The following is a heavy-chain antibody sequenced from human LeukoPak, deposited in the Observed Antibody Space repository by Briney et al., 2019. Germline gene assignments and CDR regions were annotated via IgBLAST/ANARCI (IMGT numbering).Heavy chain of an antibody. V-gene: IGHV1-18*01. D-gene: IGHD2-2*01. CDR3: ARLGYCSSTSCYYYYYYGMDV. CDR1: GYTFTSYG. Sequence: VASVKVSCKASGYTFTSYGISWVRQAPGQGLEWMGWISAYNDDRNYAEKFQGRVTMTTDTSTSTAYMELRSLRSDDTAVYYCARLGYCSSTSCYYYYYYGMDVWGQGTTVTASS. J-gene: IGHJ6*02. CDR2: ISAYNDDR.